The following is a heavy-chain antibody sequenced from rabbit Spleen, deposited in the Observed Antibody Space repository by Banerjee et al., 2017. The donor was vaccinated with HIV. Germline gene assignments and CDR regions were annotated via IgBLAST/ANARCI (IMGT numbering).Heavy chain of an antibody. D-gene: IGHD1-1*01. V-gene: IGHV1S45*01. Sequence: QEQLVESGGGLVQPEGSLTLTCKASGFDFSSSYWICWVRQAPGKGLEWIGCVDTASGSNYYASWAKGRFTISKTSSTVTLQMTSLTAADTATYFCARDLTDVIGWNFGWWGQGTLVTVS. CDR2: VDTASGSN. CDR3: ARDLTDVIGWNFGW. CDR1: GFDFSSSYW. J-gene: IGHJ4*01.